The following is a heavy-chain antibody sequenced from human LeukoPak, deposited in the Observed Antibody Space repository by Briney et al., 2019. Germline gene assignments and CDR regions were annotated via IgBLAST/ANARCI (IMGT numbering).Heavy chain of an antibody. CDR1: GFTFSRYY. CDR3: ARERYSYGSGYYFDY. Sequence: PGGSLRLSCAASGFTFSRYYMQWVRQAPRKGLEWVANIKQDGSEKYYVDSVKGRFTISRDNAKNSLYLQMNSRRAEDTAVYYCARERYSYGSGYYFDYWGQGTLVTVSS. V-gene: IGHV3-7*01. D-gene: IGHD3-10*01. CDR2: IKQDGSEK. J-gene: IGHJ4*02.